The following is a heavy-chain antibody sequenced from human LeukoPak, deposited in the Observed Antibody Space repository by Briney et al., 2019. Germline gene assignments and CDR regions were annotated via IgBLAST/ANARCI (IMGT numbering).Heavy chain of an antibody. CDR2: ISGSGSSGGST. V-gene: IGHV3-23*01. J-gene: IGHJ3*02. CDR1: GFTFSSYA. Sequence: GGSLRLSCVASGFTFSSYAMSWVRQAPGKGLEWVSAISGSGSSGGSTYYADSVKGRFTISRDNSKNTLYLQMNSLRAEDTAVYYCAKDLRYCSSTSCYIPDAFDIWGQGTMVTVSS. D-gene: IGHD2-2*02. CDR3: AKDLRYCSSTSCYIPDAFDI.